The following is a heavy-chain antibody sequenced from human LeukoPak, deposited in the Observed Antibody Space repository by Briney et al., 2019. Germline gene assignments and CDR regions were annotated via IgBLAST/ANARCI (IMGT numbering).Heavy chain of an antibody. D-gene: IGHD6-13*01. J-gene: IGHJ5*02. CDR2: INAGNGNT. CDR3: AREKGYSSSWSNRYNWFDP. CDR1: GYTFTSYA. Sequence: ASVKVSCKASGYTFTSYAMHWVRQAPGQRLEWMGWINAGNGNTKYSQKFQGRVTITRDTSASTAYMELSSLRSEDTAVYYCAREKGYSSSWSNRYNWFDPWGQGTLVTVSS. V-gene: IGHV1-3*01.